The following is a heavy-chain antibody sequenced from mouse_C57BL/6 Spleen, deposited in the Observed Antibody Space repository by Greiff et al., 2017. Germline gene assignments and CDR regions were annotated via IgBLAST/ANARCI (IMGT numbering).Heavy chain of an antibody. CDR3: ASDKDSWSYFDY. V-gene: IGHV5-4*01. Sequence: EVQLVESGGGLVKPGGSLKLSCAASGFTFSSYAMSWVRQTPEKRLEWVATISDGGSYTYYPDNVKGRFTISRGNAKNNLYLQMSHLKSEDTAMYYFASDKDSWSYFDYGGQGTTLTVSS. CDR1: GFTFSSYA. CDR2: ISDGGSYT. J-gene: IGHJ2*01.